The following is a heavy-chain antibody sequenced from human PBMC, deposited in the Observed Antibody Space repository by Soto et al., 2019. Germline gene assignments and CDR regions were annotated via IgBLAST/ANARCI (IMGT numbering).Heavy chain of an antibody. CDR3: SRCGIAAAGILYYYYYGMDV. D-gene: IGHD6-13*01. V-gene: IGHV1-18*01. Sequence: ASVKVSCKASGYTFTSYGISWVRQAPGQGLEWMGWISAYNGNTNYAQKLLGRVTMTTDTFSSIAYMELRSLRSDDTAVYYCSRCGIAAAGILYYYYYGMDVWGQGTTVTVSS. J-gene: IGHJ6*02. CDR2: ISAYNGNT. CDR1: GYTFTSYG.